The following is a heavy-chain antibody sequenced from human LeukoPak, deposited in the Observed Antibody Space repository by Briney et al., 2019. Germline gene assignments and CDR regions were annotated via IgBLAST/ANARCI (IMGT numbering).Heavy chain of an antibody. V-gene: IGHV3-23*01. CDR3: ARDKPYSSSSGLDRQTNYFHYYAMDV. CDR2: ISGSGDNT. CDR1: GFTFSSYA. J-gene: IGHJ6*02. Sequence: PGGSLRLSCAASGFTFSSYAMSWVRQAPGKGLEWVSGISGSGDNTYYADSLKGRFTISRDNAKNSLCLQMNSLRAEDTAVYYCARDKPYSSSSGLDRQTNYFHYYAMDVWGQGTTVTVSS. D-gene: IGHD6-6*01.